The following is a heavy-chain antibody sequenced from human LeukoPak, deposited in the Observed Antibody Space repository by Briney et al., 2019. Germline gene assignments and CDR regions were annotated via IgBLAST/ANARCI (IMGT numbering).Heavy chain of an antibody. CDR2: ISAYNGST. CDR3: AREDTRVTVDY. CDR1: GYTFTSYG. D-gene: IGHD2-21*02. V-gene: IGHV1-18*01. Sequence: ASVKVSCKASGYTFTSYGISWVRQAPGQGLEWMGWISAYNGSTNYAQKLQGRVTMTTDTSTSTAYMELGSLRSDDTAVYYCAREDTRVTVDYWGQGTLVTVSS. J-gene: IGHJ4*02.